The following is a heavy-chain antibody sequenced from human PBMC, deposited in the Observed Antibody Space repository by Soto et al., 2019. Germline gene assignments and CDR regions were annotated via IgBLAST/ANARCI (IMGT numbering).Heavy chain of an antibody. Sequence: GGSLRLSCTASGFTFGDYAMSWFRQAPGKGLEWVGFIRSKAYGGTTEYAASVKGRFTISRDDSKSIAYLQMNSLKTEDTAVYYCTRVGVVVVAAPFWFDPWGQGTLVTGSS. V-gene: IGHV3-49*03. D-gene: IGHD2-15*01. J-gene: IGHJ5*02. CDR1: GFTFGDYA. CDR2: IRSKAYGGTT. CDR3: TRVGVVVVAAPFWFDP.